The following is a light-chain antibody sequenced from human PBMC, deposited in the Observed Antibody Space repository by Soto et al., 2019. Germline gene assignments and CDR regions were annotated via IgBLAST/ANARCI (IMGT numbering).Light chain of an antibody. Sequence: QSVLTQPPSVSGAPGQRVTISCTGTSSNIGAGYNVLWYQQFPGTAPKLLIHSNNNRPSGVPDRFSGSKSDTSASLAITGLQPEDEADYYCQSFDTTLSGVLFGGGTKLTVL. V-gene: IGLV1-40*01. CDR1: SSNIGAGYN. J-gene: IGLJ3*02. CDR3: QSFDTTLSGVL. CDR2: SNN.